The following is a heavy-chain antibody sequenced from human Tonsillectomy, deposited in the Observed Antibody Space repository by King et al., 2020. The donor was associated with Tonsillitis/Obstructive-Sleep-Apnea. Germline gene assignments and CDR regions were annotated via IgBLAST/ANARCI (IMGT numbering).Heavy chain of an antibody. CDR1: GYTFTSYG. D-gene: IGHD3-22*01. Sequence: QLVQSGAEVKKPGASVKVSCKASGYTFTSYGISWVRQAPGQGLEWMGWISAYNGNTNYAQKLQGRVTMTTEPSTSTAYMGLRSLRSDDTAVYYCARDRDRVDYYDSSGYYYHDAFDIWGQGTMVTVSS. CDR3: ARDRDRVDYYDSSGYYYHDAFDI. J-gene: IGHJ3*02. CDR2: ISAYNGNT. V-gene: IGHV1-18*01.